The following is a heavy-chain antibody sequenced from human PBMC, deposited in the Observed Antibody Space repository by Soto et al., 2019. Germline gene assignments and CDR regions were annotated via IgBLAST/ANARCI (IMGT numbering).Heavy chain of an antibody. CDR2: MSYDGSRK. V-gene: IGHV3-30-3*01. D-gene: IGHD3-10*01. J-gene: IGHJ3*02. CDR1: GFTFSSYV. CDR3: ANPSGYYFGLGSHDEASDM. Sequence: QVQLVESGGGVVQPGRSLRLSCAASGFTFSSYVMHWVRQAPGKGLEWVALMSYDGSRKYYAESVKGRFTISRDNSKNTLFLQMNSLRAEDTAVYYCANPSGYYFGLGSHDEASDMWGQGTGVTVFS.